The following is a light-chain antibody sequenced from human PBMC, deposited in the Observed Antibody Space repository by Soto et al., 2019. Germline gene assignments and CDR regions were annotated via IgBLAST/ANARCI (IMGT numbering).Light chain of an antibody. CDR1: SSNIGAGYD. J-gene: IGLJ2*01. Sequence: QSVLTQPPSVSGAPGQRVTISCTGSSSNIGAGYDVHWYQQLPGTAPKLLIYGNSNRPSGVPDRFSGSKSGTSASLAITGLQAEDEADYYCQSYDSGLSGYVVFGGGTKLPVL. V-gene: IGLV1-40*01. CDR3: QSYDSGLSGYVV. CDR2: GNS.